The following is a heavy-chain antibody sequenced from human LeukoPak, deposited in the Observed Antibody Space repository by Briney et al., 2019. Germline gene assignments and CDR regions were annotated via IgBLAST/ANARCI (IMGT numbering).Heavy chain of an antibody. CDR2: TNHSGST. J-gene: IGHJ4*02. Sequence: SETLSPTCAVYGGSLSGYYWSWIRQPPGKGLEWNGETNHSGSTTYNPTLKSRVTISVDTSKNQFSLKLSSVTAADTAVYYCARGRGGSLHYYGSESPRPFDYLGQGTLVTVSS. V-gene: IGHV4-34*01. CDR3: ARGRGGSLHYYGSESPRPFDY. CDR1: GGSLSGYY. D-gene: IGHD3-10*01.